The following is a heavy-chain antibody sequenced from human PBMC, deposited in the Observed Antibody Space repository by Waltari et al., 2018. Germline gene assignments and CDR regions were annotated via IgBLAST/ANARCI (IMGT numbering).Heavy chain of an antibody. Sequence: QHQLVLSGSEVKKPGASVQGSCTASGYTFLKCGCSWLRQAPGQGLEWMGWISTSNNNTNYAQMLQGRVSMTSDTSTSTAYMELRSLRSDDTAVYFCARSRILVPGTWWHFDLWGRGSLVTVSS. J-gene: IGHJ2*01. CDR3: ARSRILVPGTWWHFDL. CDR2: ISTSNNNT. D-gene: IGHD3-22*01. CDR1: GYTFLKCG. V-gene: IGHV1-18*01.